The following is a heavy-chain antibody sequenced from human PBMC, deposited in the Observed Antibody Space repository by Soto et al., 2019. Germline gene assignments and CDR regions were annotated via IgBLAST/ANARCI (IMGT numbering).Heavy chain of an antibody. V-gene: IGHV4-34*01. Sequence: PSETLSLTCAVYGGSFSCYYWSWIRQPPGKGLEWIGEINHSGSTNYNPSLKSRVTISVDTSKNQFSLKLSSVTAADTAVYYCARGRIVVVPAARGFYYYYGMDVWGQGTTVTVSS. CDR2: INHSGST. CDR3: ARGRIVVVPAARGFYYYYGMDV. D-gene: IGHD2-2*01. J-gene: IGHJ6*02. CDR1: GGSFSCYY.